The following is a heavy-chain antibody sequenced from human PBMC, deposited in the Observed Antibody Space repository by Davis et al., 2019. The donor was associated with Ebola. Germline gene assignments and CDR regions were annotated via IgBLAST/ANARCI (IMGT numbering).Heavy chain of an antibody. CDR2: IDSSASTT. V-gene: IGHV3-48*03. Sequence: PGGSLRLSCAASEFPFSSYEMNWVRQAPGKGLEWVSYIDSSASTTYYADSVKGRFTISRDNAKNSLFLQMNSLTAEDTALYYCAREAPFCGGDCLDYWGQGTLVTVSS. CDR3: AREAPFCGGDCLDY. CDR1: EFPFSSYE. D-gene: IGHD2-21*01. J-gene: IGHJ4*02.